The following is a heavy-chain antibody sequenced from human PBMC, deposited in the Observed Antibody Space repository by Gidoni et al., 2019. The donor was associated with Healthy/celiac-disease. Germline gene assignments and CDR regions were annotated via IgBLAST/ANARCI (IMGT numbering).Heavy chain of an antibody. CDR3: ARVANLYDILTGYYPTYFDY. J-gene: IGHJ4*02. CDR2: IIPIFGTA. D-gene: IGHD3-9*01. Sequence: QVQLVQSGAEVKKPGSSVKFSCKASGGTFSSYAISWVRQAPGQGLEWMGGIIPIFGTANYAQKFQGRVTITADESTSTAYMELSSLRSEDTAVYYCARVANLYDILTGYYPTYFDYWGQGTLVTVSS. V-gene: IGHV1-69*01. CDR1: GGTFSSYA.